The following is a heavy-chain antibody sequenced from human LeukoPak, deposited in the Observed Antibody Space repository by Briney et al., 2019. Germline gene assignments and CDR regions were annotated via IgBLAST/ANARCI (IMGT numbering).Heavy chain of an antibody. Sequence: GGSLRLSCAASGFTFSSYSMNWVRQVPGKGLEWVSYISSSSSTIYYADSVKGRFTISRDNAKNTLYLQMNSLRAEDTAVYYCAKVRYYGSGDAFDIWGQGTMVTVSS. CDR2: ISSSSSTI. V-gene: IGHV3-48*01. CDR3: AKVRYYGSGDAFDI. J-gene: IGHJ3*02. D-gene: IGHD3-10*01. CDR1: GFTFSSYS.